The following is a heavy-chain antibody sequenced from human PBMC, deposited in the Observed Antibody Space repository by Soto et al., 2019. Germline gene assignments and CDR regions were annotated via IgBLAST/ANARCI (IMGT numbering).Heavy chain of an antibody. D-gene: IGHD3-3*01. CDR3: ARLPDHYDFWRNLHFDP. CDR2: IYYSGST. V-gene: IGHV4-39*01. CDR1: GGSISSSSYY. J-gene: IGHJ5*02. Sequence: QLQLQESGPGLVKPSETLSLTCTVSGGSISSSSYYWGWIRQPPGKGLEWIGSIYYSGSTYYNPSLKSRVTISVDTSKNQFSLKLSSVTAADTAVYYCARLPDHYDFWRNLHFDPWGQGTLVTVSS.